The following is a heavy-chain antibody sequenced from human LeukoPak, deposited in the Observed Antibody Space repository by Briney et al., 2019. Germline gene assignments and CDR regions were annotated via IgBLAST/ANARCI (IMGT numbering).Heavy chain of an antibody. CDR1: GFTFSSYA. D-gene: IGHD6-13*01. CDR3: ARELAAADTRLHYGMDV. Sequence: PGGSLRLSCAASGFTFSSYAMHWVRQAPGKGLEWVAVISYDGSNKYYADSVKGRFTISRDNSKNTLYLQMNSLRAEDTAVYYCARELAAADTRLHYGMDVWGQGTTVTVSS. CDR2: ISYDGSNK. V-gene: IGHV3-30-3*01. J-gene: IGHJ6*02.